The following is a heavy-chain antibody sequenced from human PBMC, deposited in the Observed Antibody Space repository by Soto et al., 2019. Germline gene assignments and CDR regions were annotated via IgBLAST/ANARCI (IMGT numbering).Heavy chain of an antibody. Sequence: QVQLVQSGTELKKPGASVRVSCQASGYNFRSYGIDWVRQAPGQGLEWMGWISAYNGETNYAENLQGRVSMIRDTSKNTASMDLTSRTFEDTALYYCARSGDDYGDYWGQGTLVSVSS. V-gene: IGHV1-18*04. J-gene: IGHJ4*02. CDR3: ARSGDDYGDY. CDR1: GYNFRSYG. CDR2: ISAYNGET. D-gene: IGHD2-21*01.